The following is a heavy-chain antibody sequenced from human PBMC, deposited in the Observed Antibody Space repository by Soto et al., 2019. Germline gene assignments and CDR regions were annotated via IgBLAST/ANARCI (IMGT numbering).Heavy chain of an antibody. CDR2: ISSSSSYI. V-gene: IGHV3-21*01. CDR1: GFTFSSYS. J-gene: IGHJ4*02. D-gene: IGHD3-22*01. Sequence: EVQLVESGGGLVXPXGSXXLSCAASGFTFSSYSMNWVRQAPGKGLEXVSSISSSSSYIYYADSVKGRFTISRDNAKNSLYLQMNSLRAEDTAVYYCARDLWHYYDSSGYCNYWGQGTLVTVSS. CDR3: ARDLWHYYDSSGYCNY.